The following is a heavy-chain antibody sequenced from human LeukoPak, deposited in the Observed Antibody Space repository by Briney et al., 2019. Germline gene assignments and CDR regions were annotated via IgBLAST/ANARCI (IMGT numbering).Heavy chain of an antibody. CDR2: ISYDGSNK. Sequence: GGSLRLSCAASGFIFSAYSMNWVRQAPGKGLEWVAVISYDGSNKYYADSVKGRFTISRDNSKNTLYLQMNSLRAEDTAVYYCAKGSGYSSGWYTFDYWGQGTLVTVSS. V-gene: IGHV3-30*18. D-gene: IGHD6-19*01. CDR3: AKGSGYSSGWYTFDY. J-gene: IGHJ4*02. CDR1: GFIFSAYS.